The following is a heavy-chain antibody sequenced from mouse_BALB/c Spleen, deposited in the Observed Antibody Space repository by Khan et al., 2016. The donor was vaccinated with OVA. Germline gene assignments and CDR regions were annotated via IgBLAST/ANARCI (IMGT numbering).Heavy chain of an antibody. J-gene: IGHJ3*01. D-gene: IGHD4-1*01. CDR1: GFNIKDTY. CDR3: ARDYWDVFDY. Sequence: VQLKQSGTELVKPGASVKLSCTASGFNIKDTYMHWVKQRPEQGLDWIGRIDPANGNTKSDPTFQGKATITADTSSNTAYLQLSSLTSEDTAVYYCARDYWDVFDYWGQGTLVTVSA. V-gene: IGHV14-3*02. CDR2: IDPANGNT.